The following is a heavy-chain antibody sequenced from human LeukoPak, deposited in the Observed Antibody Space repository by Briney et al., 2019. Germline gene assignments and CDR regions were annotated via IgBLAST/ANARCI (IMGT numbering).Heavy chain of an antibody. CDR3: ARLRITMVRGVTYYFDY. Sequence: SETLSLTCTVSGGSISGYYWSWIRQPPGKGLEWIGYIYYSGSTNYNPSLKSRLTISIDTSENQFSLKLSSVTAADTAVYYCARLRITMVRGVTYYFDYWGQGTLVTVSS. D-gene: IGHD3-10*01. CDR1: GGSISGYY. J-gene: IGHJ4*02. V-gene: IGHV4-59*08. CDR2: IYYSGST.